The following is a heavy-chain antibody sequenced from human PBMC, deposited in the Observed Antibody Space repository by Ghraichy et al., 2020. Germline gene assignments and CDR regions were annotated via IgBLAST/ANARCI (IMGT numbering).Heavy chain of an antibody. V-gene: IGHV4-39*01. CDR2: INYSGKT. CDR3: GRLSKVGGIKYYIDY. CDR1: GASVSSSDYY. D-gene: IGHD1-26*01. Sequence: SETLSLTCTVSGASVSSSDYYWGWIRQSPGKGLEWIGSINYSGKTFYYPSFKGRVTISVDTSKNQFSLRVTSLTAADTALYYCGRLSKVGGIKYYIDYWGQGTLVTVSS. J-gene: IGHJ4*02.